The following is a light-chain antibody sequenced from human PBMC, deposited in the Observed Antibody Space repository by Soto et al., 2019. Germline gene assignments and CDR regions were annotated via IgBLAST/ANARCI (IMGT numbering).Light chain of an antibody. V-gene: IGLV2-11*01. CDR2: DVT. Sequence: QCALTQPRSVSGSPGQSVTISCTGTSSDVGAYNYVSWYQQHPGKAPKLMIYDVTKRPSGVPDRFSGSKSGNTASLTISGLQAEDEADYYCCSYAGSYTWVFGGGTKLTVL. CDR3: CSYAGSYTWV. CDR1: SSDVGAYNY. J-gene: IGLJ3*02.